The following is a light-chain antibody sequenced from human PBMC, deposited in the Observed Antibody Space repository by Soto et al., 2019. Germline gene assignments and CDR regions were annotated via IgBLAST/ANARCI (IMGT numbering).Light chain of an antibody. CDR3: ASWDDSLNGPYV. CDR2: SGD. Sequence: QSVLTQPPSASGTPGQSVTISCSGSSSNIGRNTVNWYQQLPGTAPKLLIFSGDQRPSGVPDRFSGSKSGTSASLAISGIQSEDEADYYCASWDDSLNGPYVFGTGTKVTV. CDR1: SSNIGRNT. V-gene: IGLV1-44*01. J-gene: IGLJ1*01.